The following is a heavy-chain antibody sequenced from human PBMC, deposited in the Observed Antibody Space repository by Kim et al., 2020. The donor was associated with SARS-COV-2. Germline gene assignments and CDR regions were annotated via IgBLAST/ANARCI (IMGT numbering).Heavy chain of an antibody. V-gene: IGHV3-30*18. CDR1: GFTFSSYG. J-gene: IGHJ5*02. CDR2: ISYDGSNK. CDR3: AKDQYYYGSGSPSPNWFDP. Sequence: GGSLRLSCAASGFTFSSYGMHWVRQAPGKGLEWVAVISYDGSNKYYADSVKGRFTISRDNSKNTLYLQMNSLRAEDTAVHYCAKDQYYYGSGSPSPNWFDPWGQGTLVTVSS. D-gene: IGHD3-10*01.